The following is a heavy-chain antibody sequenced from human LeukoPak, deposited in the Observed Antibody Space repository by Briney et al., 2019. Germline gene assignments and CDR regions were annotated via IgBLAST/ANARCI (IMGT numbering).Heavy chain of an antibody. CDR3: ARDKVYGGNSNYYYYGMDV. J-gene: IGHJ6*02. V-gene: IGHV1-2*02. CDR2: INPNSGGA. CDR1: GYTFTVYY. D-gene: IGHD4-23*01. Sequence: ASVKVSCKASGYTFTVYYMHWVRQAPGQGLEWMGWINPNSGGANYARKFQGRVTMTRDTSISTAYMEVSRLRSDDTAVYYCARDKVYGGNSNYYYYGMDVWGQGTTVTVSS.